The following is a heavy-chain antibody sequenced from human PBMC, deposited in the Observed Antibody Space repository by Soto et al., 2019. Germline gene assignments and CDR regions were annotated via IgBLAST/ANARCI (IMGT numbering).Heavy chain of an antibody. D-gene: IGHD3-3*01. CDR1: GGTFSSYA. J-gene: IGHJ6*02. V-gene: IGHV1-69*06. CDR3: ARARYYDFWSGYYRPPYYYYGMDV. Sequence: ASVKVSCKASGGTFSSYAISWVRQAPGQGLEWMGGIIPIIGTANYAQKFQGRVTITADKSTSTAYMELSSLRSEDTAVYYCARARYYDFWSGYYRPPYYYYGMDVWGQGTTVTVSS. CDR2: IIPIIGTA.